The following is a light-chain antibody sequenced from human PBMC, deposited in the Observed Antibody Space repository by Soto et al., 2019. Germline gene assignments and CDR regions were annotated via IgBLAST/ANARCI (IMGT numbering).Light chain of an antibody. J-gene: IGLJ1*01. Sequence: QPVLTQSPSASASLGASVKLTCTLSSGHNSYAIAWHQQQPEKGPRYFMKLNSDGSHSKGDGIPDRFSGSSSGAERYLTIASLQSEDEADYYCQTWGTGIQVFGTGTKVTVL. CDR2: LNSDGSH. CDR3: QTWGTGIQV. CDR1: SGHNSYA. V-gene: IGLV4-69*01.